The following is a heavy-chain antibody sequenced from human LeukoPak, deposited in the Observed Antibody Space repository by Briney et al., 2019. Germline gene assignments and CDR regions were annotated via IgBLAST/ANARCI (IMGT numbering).Heavy chain of an antibody. CDR1: GYTFTSYD. V-gene: IGHV1-8*03. Sequence: ASVKVSCKASGYTFTSYDINWVRQAPGQGLEWMGWMNHNSGNTGDAQKFQGRVTITRNTFISTAYMELSSLRPEDTAVYYCARGRKYSSSSGFDYWGQGTLVTVSS. CDR2: MNHNSGNT. D-gene: IGHD6-6*01. J-gene: IGHJ4*02. CDR3: ARGRKYSSSSGFDY.